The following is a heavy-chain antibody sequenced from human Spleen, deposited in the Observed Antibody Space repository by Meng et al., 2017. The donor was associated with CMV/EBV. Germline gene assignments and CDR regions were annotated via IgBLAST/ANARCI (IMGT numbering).Heavy chain of an antibody. D-gene: IGHD2-21*01. J-gene: IGHJ3*02. Sequence: GGSLRLSCAPSGFRFDDYGMGWVRQAPGKGLEWVSVISGSGGSTYYADSVKGRFTISRDNSKNTLYLQMNSLRAEDTAVYYCAKDALTSTYCGGDCLHDDAFDIWGQGTMVTVSS. CDR2: ISGSGGST. CDR3: AKDALTSTYCGGDCLHDDAFDI. CDR1: GFRFDDYG. V-gene: IGHV3-23*01.